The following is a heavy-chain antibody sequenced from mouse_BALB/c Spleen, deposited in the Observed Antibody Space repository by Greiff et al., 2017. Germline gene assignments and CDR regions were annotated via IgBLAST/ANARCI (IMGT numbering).Heavy chain of an antibody. Sequence: EVKLMESGGGLVQPGGSRKLSCAASGFTFSSFGMHWVRQAPEKGLEWVAYISSGSSTIYYADTVKGRFTISRDNPKNTLFLQMTSLRSEDTAMYYCARRGYDRGFAYWGQGTLVTVSA. D-gene: IGHD2-2*01. CDR1: GFTFSSFG. J-gene: IGHJ3*01. V-gene: IGHV5-17*02. CDR3: ARRGYDRGFAY. CDR2: ISSGSSTI.